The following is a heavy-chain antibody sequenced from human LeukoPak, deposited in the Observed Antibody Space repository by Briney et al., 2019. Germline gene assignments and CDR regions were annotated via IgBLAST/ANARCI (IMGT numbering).Heavy chain of an antibody. Sequence: GGSLRLSCAASGFTVRSNYMSWVRQAPGKGLEWVSVIYSGGSTHYADSVKGRFTISRDNSKNTVFLQMNSLRVEDTAVYYCARMRVITLNFFDYWGQGTLVTVSS. CDR2: IYSGGST. J-gene: IGHJ4*02. CDR1: GFTVRSNY. D-gene: IGHD3-22*01. CDR3: ARMRVITLNFFDY. V-gene: IGHV3-66*01.